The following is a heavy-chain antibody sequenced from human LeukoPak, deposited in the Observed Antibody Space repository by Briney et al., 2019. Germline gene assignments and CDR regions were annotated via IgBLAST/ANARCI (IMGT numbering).Heavy chain of an antibody. CDR2: ISYDGSNK. V-gene: IGHV3-30-3*01. D-gene: IGHD4-11*01. J-gene: IGHJ4*02. CDR3: ARATVTYYFDY. CDR1: GFTVSSNY. Sequence: PGGSLRLSCAASGFTVSSNYMSWVRQAPGKGLEWVAVISYDGSNKYYADSVKGRFTISRDNSKNTLYLQMNSLRAEDTAVYYCARATVTYYFDYWGQGTLVTVSS.